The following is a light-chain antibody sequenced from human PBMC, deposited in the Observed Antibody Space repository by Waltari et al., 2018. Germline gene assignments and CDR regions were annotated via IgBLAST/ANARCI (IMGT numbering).Light chain of an antibody. CDR1: QDINNF. V-gene: IGKV1-33*01. CDR2: DAF. J-gene: IGKJ4*01. Sequence: MQVTQSPSSLSASVGDRVTITCQANQDINNFLNWYQQKPGKAPKVVIFDAFNLATGVPSRFSGGGSGTDLTFTSSSLQPEDIATYYCQQYNTLPVTFGGGTKVEIK. CDR3: QQYNTLPVT.